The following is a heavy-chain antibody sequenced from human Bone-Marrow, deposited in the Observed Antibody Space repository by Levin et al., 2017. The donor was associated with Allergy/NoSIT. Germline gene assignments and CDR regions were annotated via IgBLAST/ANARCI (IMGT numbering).Heavy chain of an antibody. J-gene: IGHJ4*02. CDR1: GFTVSRHY. Sequence: GESLKISCAASGFTVSRHYMNWVRQAPGKGLEWVSLIYSDGSTHYADSVRGRFTISSDNSKKTLFLQMTSLRVDDTADYYCASNGDFGYWGQGTLVTVSS. D-gene: IGHD3-10*01. CDR3: ASNGDFGY. CDR2: IYSDGST. V-gene: IGHV3-53*01.